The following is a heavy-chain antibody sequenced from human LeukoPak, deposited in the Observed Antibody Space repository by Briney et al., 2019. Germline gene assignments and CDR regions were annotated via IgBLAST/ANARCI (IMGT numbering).Heavy chain of an antibody. J-gene: IGHJ6*03. D-gene: IGHD4-11*01. Sequence: ASVKVSCKASGGTFSNYAISWVRLAPGQGLEWMGGIIPIFNTAKYAQKFQGRVTITADESTSTAYMELSSLSSEDTAVYYCAVSSTAMDVWGKGTTVTVSS. CDR2: IIPIFNTA. CDR1: GGTFSNYA. V-gene: IGHV1-69*01. CDR3: AVSSTAMDV.